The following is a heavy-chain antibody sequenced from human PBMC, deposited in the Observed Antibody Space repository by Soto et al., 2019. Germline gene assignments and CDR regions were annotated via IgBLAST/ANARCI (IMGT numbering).Heavy chain of an antibody. CDR3: ARGDYCSDGICYKTSTDY. V-gene: IGHV4-34*01. CDR2: INHSGST. CDR1: GGSFNGYY. D-gene: IGHD2-15*01. Sequence: PSETLYLTCAVYGGSFNGYYWGWIRQSPMKGLEWIGEINHSGSTNNNPSFRGRVAISVDASKNQFSLRLASMTAADTALYYCARGDYCSDGICYKTSTDYWGQGTQVTISS. J-gene: IGHJ4*02.